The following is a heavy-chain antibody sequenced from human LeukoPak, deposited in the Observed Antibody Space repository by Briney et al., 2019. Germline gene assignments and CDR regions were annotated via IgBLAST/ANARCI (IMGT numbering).Heavy chain of an antibody. V-gene: IGHV4-39*07. Sequence: TSETLSLTCTVSGGSISSSSYYWGWIRQPPGKGLEWIGSIYYSGSTYYNPSLKSRVTISVDTSKNQFSLKLSSVTAEDTAVYYCARDRYYGSGSYYPLRFDPWGQGTLVTVSS. CDR1: GGSISSSSYY. D-gene: IGHD3-10*01. CDR2: IYYSGST. CDR3: ARDRYYGSGSYYPLRFDP. J-gene: IGHJ5*02.